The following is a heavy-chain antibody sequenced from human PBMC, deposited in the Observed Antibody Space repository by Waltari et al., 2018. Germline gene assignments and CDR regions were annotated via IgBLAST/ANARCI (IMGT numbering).Heavy chain of an antibody. V-gene: IGHV3-7*01. D-gene: IGHD6-19*01. CDR2: IKQDGSEK. J-gene: IGHJ3*02. Sequence: EVQLVESGGGLVQPGGSLRLSCAASGFTFSSYWMSWVRQAPGKGLEWVANIKQDGSEKYYVDSVKGRFTISRDNAKNSLYLQMNSLRAEDTAVYYCVRPGRQWLVPDAFDIWGQGTMVTVSS. CDR3: VRPGRQWLVPDAFDI. CDR1: GFTFSSYW.